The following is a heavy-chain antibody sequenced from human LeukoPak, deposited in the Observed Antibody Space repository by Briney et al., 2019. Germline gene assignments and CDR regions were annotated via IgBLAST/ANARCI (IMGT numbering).Heavy chain of an antibody. J-gene: IGHJ4*02. CDR1: GFTFRTYW. V-gene: IGHV3-7*01. Sequence: GGSLRLSCAASGFTFRTYWMSWLRQAPGKGLEWVANIKEDGRAEYYVDSVKGRFSISRDNAKNSLYLQMNSLRAEDTAVYYCARDTNGYADWGQGTLVTVPS. CDR3: ARDTNGYAD. CDR2: IKEDGRAE. D-gene: IGHD2-2*01.